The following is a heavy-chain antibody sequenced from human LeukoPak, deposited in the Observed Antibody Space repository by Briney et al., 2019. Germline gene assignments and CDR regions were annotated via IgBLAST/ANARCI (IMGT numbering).Heavy chain of an antibody. V-gene: IGHV4-31*03. D-gene: IGHD2-2*01. CDR2: IYYSGST. Sequence: KPSQTLSLTCTVSGGSISSGGYYWSWIRQHPGKGLEWIGYIYYSGSTYYNPSLKSRVTISVDTSKNQFSLKLSSVTATDTAVYYCARDRADCSSTTFYGYYYYYGMDVWGQGTTVTVSS. CDR1: GGSISSGGYY. J-gene: IGHJ6*02. CDR3: ARDRADCSSTTFYGYYYYYGMDV.